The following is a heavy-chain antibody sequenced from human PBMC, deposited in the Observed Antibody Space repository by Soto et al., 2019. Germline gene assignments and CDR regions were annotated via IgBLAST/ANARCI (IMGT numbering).Heavy chain of an antibody. CDR2: IIPIFGTA. J-gene: IGHJ5*02. CDR3: ARERGASSGYYPYWFDA. D-gene: IGHD3-22*01. V-gene: IGHV1-69*12. Sequence: QVQLVQSGAEVKKPGSSVKVSCKASGGTFSSYAITWVRQAPGQGLEWMGGIIPIFGTANYAQKFQGRVTLFGSANYAQWCRGRVTITADESTSTAYMELSSLRSEDTAVYYCARERGASSGYYPYWFDAWGQGTLVTVSS. CDR1: GGTFSSYA.